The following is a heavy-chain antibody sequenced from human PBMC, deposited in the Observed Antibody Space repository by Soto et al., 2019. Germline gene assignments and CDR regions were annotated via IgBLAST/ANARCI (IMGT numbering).Heavy chain of an antibody. Sequence: PSETLSLTCTVSGGSISGHSCIWIRQPAGNGLEWIGHIYPSGSTSYNPSLRSRVTMSLDTSSNQIFLNLTSVTAADTAVFYWVRGRSYSVCDVWGPGTLVTVSS. CDR2: IYPSGST. CDR3: VRGRSYSVCDV. D-gene: IGHD5-12*01. J-gene: IGHJ4*02. CDR1: GGSISGHS. V-gene: IGHV4-4*07.